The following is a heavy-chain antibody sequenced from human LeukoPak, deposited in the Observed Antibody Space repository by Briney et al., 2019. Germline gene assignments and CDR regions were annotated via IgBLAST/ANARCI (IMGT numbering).Heavy chain of an antibody. CDR2: ISGSGGNT. Sequence: TGGSLRLSCAASGFTFSSYAMSWVRQAPGKGLEWVSAISGSGGNTYYADSVKGRFTISGDNSKNTLYLQMNSLRAEEKAVYYCAKDGGGVTPFDYWGQGTLVTVSS. CDR3: AKDGGGVTPFDY. V-gene: IGHV3-23*01. CDR1: GFTFSSYA. J-gene: IGHJ4*02. D-gene: IGHD2-21*02.